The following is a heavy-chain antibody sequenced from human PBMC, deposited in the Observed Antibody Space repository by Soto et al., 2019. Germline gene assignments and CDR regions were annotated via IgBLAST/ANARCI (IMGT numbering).Heavy chain of an antibody. V-gene: IGHV5-51*01. CDR1: GYSFTSYW. J-gene: IGHJ6*02. CDR2: IYPGDSDT. CDR3: ASSLAPRPYYYGMDV. Sequence: GESLKISCKGSGYSFTSYWIGWVRQMPGEGLEWMGIIYPGDSDTRYSPSFQGQVTISADKSISTAYLQWSSLKASDTAMYYCASSLAPRPYYYGMDVWGQGTTVTVSS.